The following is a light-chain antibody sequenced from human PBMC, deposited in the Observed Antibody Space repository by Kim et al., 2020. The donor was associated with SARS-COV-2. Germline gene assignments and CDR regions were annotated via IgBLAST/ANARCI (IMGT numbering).Light chain of an antibody. CDR1: SLRSYY. CDR3: NSRDSSGPVV. J-gene: IGLJ2*01. CDR2: GKN. V-gene: IGLV3-19*01. Sequence: SSELTQDPAVSVALGQTVRITCQGDSLRSYYASWYQQKPGQAPVLVIYGKNNRPSGIPDRFSGSSSGNTASLTITGAQAEDEADYYCNSRDSSGPVVFGGVTKLTVL.